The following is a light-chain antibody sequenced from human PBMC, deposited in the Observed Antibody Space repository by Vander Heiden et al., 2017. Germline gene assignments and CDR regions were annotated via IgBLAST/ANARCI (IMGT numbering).Light chain of an antibody. V-gene: IGKV4-1*01. J-gene: IGKJ3*01. CDR2: WAS. CDR3: QQDYSTRR. CDR1: QSVLYSSNNKNY. Sequence: DIVMTQSPDSLAVSLRERATINCKSSQSVLYSSNNKNYLAWYQQILGQPPKLLIYWASTREYGVPDRFTGSGSGTDFTRTIISLQAEDVAVFYWQQDYSTRRFGPET.